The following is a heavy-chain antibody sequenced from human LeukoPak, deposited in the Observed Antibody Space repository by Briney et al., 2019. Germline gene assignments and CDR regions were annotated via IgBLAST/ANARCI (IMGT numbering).Heavy chain of an antibody. V-gene: IGHV1-2*02. CDR1: GYTFTDYY. D-gene: IGHD3-22*01. J-gene: IGHJ4*02. CDR2: INPNSGGT. Sequence: ASVKVSCKASGYTFTDYYMHWVRQAPGQGLEWMGWINPNSGGTNYAQKFQGRVTMTRDTSISTAYMELNRLRSDDTAVYYCARIPSDSSGYYYFYFDYWGQGTLVTVSS. CDR3: ARIPSDSSGYYYFYFDY.